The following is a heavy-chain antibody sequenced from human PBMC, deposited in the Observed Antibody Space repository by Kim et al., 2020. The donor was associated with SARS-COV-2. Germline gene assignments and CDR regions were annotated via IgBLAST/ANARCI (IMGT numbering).Heavy chain of an antibody. V-gene: IGHV3-30-3*01. D-gene: IGHD6-6*01. CDR2: ISYDGSNK. J-gene: IGHJ4*02. CDR1: GFTFSSYA. CDR3: ARARSSSSHFDY. Sequence: GGSLRLSCAASGFTFSSYAMHWVRQAPGKGLEWVAVISYDGSNKYYADSVKGRFTISRDNSKNTLYLQMNSLRAEDTAVYYCARARSSSSHFDYWGQGTLVTVSS.